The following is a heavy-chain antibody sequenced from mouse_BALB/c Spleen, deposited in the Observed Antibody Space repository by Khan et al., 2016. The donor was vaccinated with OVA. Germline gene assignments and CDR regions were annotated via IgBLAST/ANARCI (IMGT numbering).Heavy chain of an antibody. Sequence: VQLKESGPGLVAPSQSLSITCTVSGFSLTDYAVSWIRQPPGKGLEWLGVIWVSGSKYYNSVLKPRLSISKDNSKSQVFLKMNSLQTDDTAMYFCARDPPYYSMDYWGQGTSVTVS. CDR1: GFSLTDYA. CDR2: IWVSGSK. J-gene: IGHJ4*01. V-gene: IGHV2-6-5*01. CDR3: ARDPPYYSMDY.